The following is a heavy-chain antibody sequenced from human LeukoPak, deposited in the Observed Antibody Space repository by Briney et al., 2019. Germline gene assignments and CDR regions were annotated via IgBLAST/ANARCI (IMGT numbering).Heavy chain of an antibody. Sequence: GESLKISCEGSGYSFTNYWVGWVRPMPGKGLEWMGIIYPGDSITKYSPSFQGQVTISADKSISTAYLQWSSLKASDTAMYYCARVTAAANRYYYYGMDVWGQGTTVTVSS. CDR3: ARVTAAANRYYYYGMDV. V-gene: IGHV5-51*01. CDR2: IYPGDSIT. CDR1: GYSFTNYW. D-gene: IGHD6-13*01. J-gene: IGHJ6*02.